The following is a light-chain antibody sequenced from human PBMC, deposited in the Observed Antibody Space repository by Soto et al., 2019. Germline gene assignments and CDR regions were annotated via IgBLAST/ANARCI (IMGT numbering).Light chain of an antibody. Sequence: EIVLTQSPGTLSLSPGERATLSCRASQSITSSYLAWYQQKPGQAPRLLIHGASNRATGIPDRFSGSGSGTEFTLTISRLEPEDFAVFYCQQYGRSPCTFGPGTKWIS. CDR3: QQYGRSPCT. J-gene: IGKJ3*01. V-gene: IGKV3-20*01. CDR2: GAS. CDR1: QSITSSY.